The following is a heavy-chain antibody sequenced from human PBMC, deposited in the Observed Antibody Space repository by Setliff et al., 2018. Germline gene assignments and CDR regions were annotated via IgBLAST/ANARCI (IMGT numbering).Heavy chain of an antibody. CDR1: GFTFSDYY. V-gene: IGHV3-11*05. CDR2: IRDTTNYK. J-gene: IGHJ3*01. Sequence: PGGSLRLSCAASGFTFSDYYMSWIRQAPGKGLQWISYIRDTTNYKDYADSVKGRFTISRDNARNSLYLQMNSLRAEDTAFYYCARAHRYFSDTSGYFYDQGRSAFDVWGQGTMVTVSS. D-gene: IGHD3-22*01. CDR3: ARAHRYFSDTSGYFYDQGRSAFDV.